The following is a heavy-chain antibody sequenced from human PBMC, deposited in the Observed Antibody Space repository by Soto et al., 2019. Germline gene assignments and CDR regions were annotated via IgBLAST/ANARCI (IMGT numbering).Heavy chain of an antibody. D-gene: IGHD3-10*01. V-gene: IGHV4-30-2*06. CDR2: TYATGKT. J-gene: IGHJ6*02. CDR3: ARAPPGPSPRWDV. CDR1: GGSMSSGGHS. Sequence: PSETLSLTCAVSGGSMSSGGHSWSWIRQSPGKGLEWIGCTYATGKTYYNPSLKSRVTISVDTSNNLFSLNVTSVTAADTAVYYCARAPPGPSPRWDVWGQGTTVTVSS.